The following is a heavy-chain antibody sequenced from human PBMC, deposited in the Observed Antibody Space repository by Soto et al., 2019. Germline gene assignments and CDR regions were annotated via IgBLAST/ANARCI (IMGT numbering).Heavy chain of an antibody. CDR1: GGSFSGYY. CDR3: ARLKGAYFISTYNWLDP. CDR2: VNDRGST. D-gene: IGHD3-16*01. Sequence: PSETLSLTCAVYGGSFSGYYWSWIRQPPGKGLEWIGEVNDRGSTNYNPSLRSRVTMSVDTSKNHFSLKVTSLTAADTSVYYCARLKGAYFISTYNWLDPWGQGIQVTVSS. J-gene: IGHJ5*02. V-gene: IGHV4-34*01.